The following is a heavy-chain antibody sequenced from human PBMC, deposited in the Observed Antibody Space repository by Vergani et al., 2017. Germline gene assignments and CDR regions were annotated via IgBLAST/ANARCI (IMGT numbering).Heavy chain of an antibody. J-gene: IGHJ1*01. V-gene: IGHV4-39*01. CDR2: IYYSGST. CDR3: ARHGNYDFWRGYSASAEYFQH. CDR1: GGSISSSSYY. Sequence: QVQLQESGPGLVKPSETLSLPCTVSGGSISSSSYYWGWIRQPPGKGLEWIGSIYYSGSTYYNPSLKSRVTISVDTSKNQFSLKLSSVTAADTAVYYCARHGNYDFWRGYSASAEYFQHWGQGTLVTVSS. D-gene: IGHD3-3*01.